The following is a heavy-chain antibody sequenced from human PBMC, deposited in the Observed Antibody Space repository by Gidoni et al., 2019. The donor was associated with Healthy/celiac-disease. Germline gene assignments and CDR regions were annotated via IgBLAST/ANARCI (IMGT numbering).Heavy chain of an antibody. D-gene: IGHD6-19*01. CDR2: IKQDGSEK. V-gene: IGHV3-7*01. J-gene: IGHJ5*02. CDR1: GFTFSSYW. Sequence: EVQLVESGGGLVQPGGSLRRSCAASGFTFSSYWMRWVRQAPGKGLEWVANIKQDGSEKYYLDSVKGRFTISRDNAKNSLYLQMTSLRAEDTAVYYCSSSGWYGEGWFDPWGQGTLVTVSS. CDR3: SSSGWYGEGWFDP.